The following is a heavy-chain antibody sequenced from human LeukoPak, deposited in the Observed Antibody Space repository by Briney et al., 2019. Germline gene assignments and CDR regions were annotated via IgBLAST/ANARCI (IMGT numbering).Heavy chain of an antibody. Sequence: ASVKVSCKASGYTFTGYYMHWVRQAPGQGLEWMGWINPNSGGTNYAQKFQGRVTMTRDTSISTAYMELSSLRSEDTAVYYCARMGHRDYDSSDYYLQHWGQGTLVTVSS. CDR3: ARMGHRDYDSSDYYLQH. J-gene: IGHJ1*01. CDR2: INPNSGGT. CDR1: GYTFTGYY. V-gene: IGHV1-2*02. D-gene: IGHD3-22*01.